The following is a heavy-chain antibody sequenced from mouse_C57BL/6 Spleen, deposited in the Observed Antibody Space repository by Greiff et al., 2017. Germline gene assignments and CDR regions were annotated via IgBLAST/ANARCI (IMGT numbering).Heavy chain of an antibody. CDR3: ANSYDVAFAY. CDR2: INPNNGGT. J-gene: IGHJ3*01. V-gene: IGHV1-22*01. D-gene: IGHD2-12*01. Sequence: VQLKQSGPELVKPGASVKMSCKASGYTFTDYNMHWVKQSHGKSLEWIGYINPNNGGTSYDQKFKGKATLTVNKSSSTAYMELRSLTSEDSAVYYCANSYDVAFAYWGQGTLVTVSA. CDR1: GYTFTDYN.